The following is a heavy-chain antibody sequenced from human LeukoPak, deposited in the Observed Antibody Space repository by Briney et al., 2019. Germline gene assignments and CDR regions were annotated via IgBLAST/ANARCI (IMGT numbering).Heavy chain of an antibody. CDR2: ISSNGGTT. Sequence: GGSLRLSCSASGFTFSTYTMHWVRQAPGKGLDYVSAISSNGGTTYYADSVEGRFTISRDNSKNTVDLQMSSLRDEDTAVYYCVKDSWGFHYWGQGTLVIVSS. D-gene: IGHD3-16*01. V-gene: IGHV3-64D*09. J-gene: IGHJ4*02. CDR3: VKDSWGFHY. CDR1: GFTFSTYT.